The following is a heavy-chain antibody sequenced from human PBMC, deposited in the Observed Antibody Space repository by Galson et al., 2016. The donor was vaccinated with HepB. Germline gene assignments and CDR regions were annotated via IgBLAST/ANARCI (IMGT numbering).Heavy chain of an antibody. Sequence: ETLSLTCAVSGASISPANWWSWVRQPPGQGLEWLGGIYHSGSTNYSPSLQSRVTISVDKSKKQISLTLGSVTAADTAVYYCARGGLIWYQNCFDLWGQGTLGTVSS. CDR3: ARGGLIWYQNCFDL. J-gene: IGHJ4*02. D-gene: IGHD2-8*01. CDR1: GASISPANW. V-gene: IGHV4-4*02. CDR2: IYHSGST.